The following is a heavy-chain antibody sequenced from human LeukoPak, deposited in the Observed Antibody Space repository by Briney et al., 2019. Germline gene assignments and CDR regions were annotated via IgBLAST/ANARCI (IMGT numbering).Heavy chain of an antibody. J-gene: IGHJ5*02. CDR1: GYSISSGYY. CDR2: IYHSGST. V-gene: IGHV4-38-2*02. D-gene: IGHD6-19*01. CDR3: ARGGQQWLVSWWFDP. Sequence: SETLSLTCTVSGYSISSGYYWGWIRQPPGKGLEWIGSIYHSGSTYYNPSLKSRVTISVDTSKNQFSLKLSSVTAADTAVYYCARGGQQWLVSWWFDPWGQGTLVTVSS.